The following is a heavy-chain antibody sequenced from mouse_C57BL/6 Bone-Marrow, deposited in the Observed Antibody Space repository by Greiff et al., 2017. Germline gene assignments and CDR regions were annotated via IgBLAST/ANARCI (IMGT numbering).Heavy chain of an antibody. CDR3: ARTAQSNYFDY. V-gene: IGHV5-4*03. D-gene: IGHD3-2*02. CDR1: GFTFSSYA. J-gene: IGHJ2*01. Sequence: EVKLMESGGGLVKPGGSLKLSCAASGFTFSSYAMSWVRQTPEKRLEWVATISDGGSYTYYPDNVQGRFTISRDNAKNNLYLQMSHLKSEDTAMYYCARTAQSNYFDYWGQGTTLTVSS. CDR2: ISDGGSYT.